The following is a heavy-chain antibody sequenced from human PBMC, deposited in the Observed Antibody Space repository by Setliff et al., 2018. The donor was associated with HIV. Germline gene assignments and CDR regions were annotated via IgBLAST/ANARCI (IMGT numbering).Heavy chain of an antibody. CDR2: IIPIIGMA. CDR3: AGAYCSSGWYYFDY. D-gene: IGHD2-2*01. J-gene: IGHJ4*02. Sequence: SVKVSCKASGGTFSSYAISWVRQAPGQGLEWMGGIIPIIGMANYAQKFQGRVTITADKSTSTAYMELSSLRSEDTAVYYCAGAYCSSGWYYFDYWGQGTQVTVSS. V-gene: IGHV1-69*10. CDR1: GGTFSSYA.